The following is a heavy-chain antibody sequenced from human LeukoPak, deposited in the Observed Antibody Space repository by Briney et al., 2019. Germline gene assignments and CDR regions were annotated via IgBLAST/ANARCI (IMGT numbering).Heavy chain of an antibody. D-gene: IGHD4-23*01. CDR1: GGSFSGYY. CDR2: IYYSGST. J-gene: IGHJ4*02. V-gene: IGHV4-34*01. CDR3: ARVEPTTVEIDY. Sequence: SETLSLTCAVYGGSFSGYYWSWIRQPPGKGLECIGFIYYSGSTYYNPSLKSRATISVDTSKNQFSLKLSSVTAADTAVYYCARVEPTTVEIDYWGQGTLVTVSS.